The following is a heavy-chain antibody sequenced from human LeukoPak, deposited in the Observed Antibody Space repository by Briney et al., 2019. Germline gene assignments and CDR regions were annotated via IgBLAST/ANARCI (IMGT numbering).Heavy chain of an antibody. CDR3: ARRLYVWGSYRAFDY. Sequence: GESLKISCKGSGYSFTNYWISWVRQMPGKGLEWMGRIDPTDSYINYSPSFQGHVTISADKSISTAYLQWSSLKASDTAMYYCARRLYVWGSYRAFDYWGQGTLVTVSS. D-gene: IGHD3-16*02. J-gene: IGHJ4*02. V-gene: IGHV5-10-1*01. CDR2: IDPTDSYI. CDR1: GYSFTNYW.